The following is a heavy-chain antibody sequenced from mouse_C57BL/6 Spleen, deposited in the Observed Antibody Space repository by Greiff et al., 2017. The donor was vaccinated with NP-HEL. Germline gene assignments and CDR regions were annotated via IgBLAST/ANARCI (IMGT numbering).Heavy chain of an antibody. CDR3: AREGHGSSYDYFDY. J-gene: IGHJ2*01. D-gene: IGHD1-1*01. CDR2: IYPGSGST. V-gene: IGHV1-55*01. CDR1: GYTFTSYW. Sequence: QVQLQQPGAELVKPGASVKMSCKASGYTFTSYWITWVKQRPGQGLEWIGDIYPGSGSTNYNEKFKSKATLTVDTSSSTAYMQLSSLTSEDSAVYYCAREGHGSSYDYFDYWGQGTTLTVSS.